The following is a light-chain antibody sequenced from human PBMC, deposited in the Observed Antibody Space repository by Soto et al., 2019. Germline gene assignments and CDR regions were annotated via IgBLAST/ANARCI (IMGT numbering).Light chain of an antibody. CDR1: QSVSSD. J-gene: IGKJ2*01. CDR2: GAS. Sequence: EIVMTQSPATLSVSPGERATLSCRASQSVSSDLAWYQQKPGQAPRLLIYGASTRATGIPARFSGGGSGTEFTLTISSLQSEDFALYYCQQYNSWPPRYTFGQGTKLEI. CDR3: QQYNSWPPRYT. V-gene: IGKV3-15*01.